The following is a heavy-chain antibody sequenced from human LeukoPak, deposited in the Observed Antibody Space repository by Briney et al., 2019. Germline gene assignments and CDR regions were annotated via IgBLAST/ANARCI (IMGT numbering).Heavy chain of an antibody. CDR2: ISGSGGGT. D-gene: IGHD6-13*01. V-gene: IGHV3-23*01. Sequence: GGSLRLSCAASGFTFSSYAMTWVRQAPGKGLEWVSGISGSGGGTYYTDSVKGRFTISRDNSKNTLYLQMNSLRPEDTAIYYCAKAFSSSWYGFDYWGQGTLVTVSS. CDR3: AKAFSSSWYGFDY. CDR1: GFTFSSYA. J-gene: IGHJ4*02.